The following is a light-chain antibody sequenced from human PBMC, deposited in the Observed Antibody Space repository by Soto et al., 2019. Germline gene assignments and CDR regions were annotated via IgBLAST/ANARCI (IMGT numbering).Light chain of an antibody. CDR1: QGTSSY. Sequence: IQLTQSPSSLSASVGDRVAITCRASQGTSSYLGWYQQKPGKAPNLLIYDASTLHSGVPSRFSGGGSGTDFTLTISSLQPEDFATYYCQQVNVYPSTFGGGTKVDIK. J-gene: IGKJ4*01. V-gene: IGKV1-9*01. CDR3: QQVNVYPST. CDR2: DAS.